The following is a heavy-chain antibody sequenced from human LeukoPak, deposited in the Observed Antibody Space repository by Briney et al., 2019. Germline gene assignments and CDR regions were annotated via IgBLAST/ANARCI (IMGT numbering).Heavy chain of an antibody. J-gene: IGHJ4*02. V-gene: IGHV1-24*01. Sequence: WASVKVSCKVSGYTLTELSMHWVRQAPGKGLEWMGGFDPEDGETIYAQKFQGRVTMTEDTSTDTAYMELSSLRSEDTAVYYCARGTGATRGNYFDYWGQGTLVTVSS. D-gene: IGHD1-26*01. CDR3: ARGTGATRGNYFDY. CDR1: GYTLTELS. CDR2: FDPEDGET.